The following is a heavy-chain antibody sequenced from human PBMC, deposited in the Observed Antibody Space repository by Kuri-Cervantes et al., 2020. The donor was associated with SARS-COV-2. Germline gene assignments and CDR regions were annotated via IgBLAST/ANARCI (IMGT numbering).Heavy chain of an antibody. V-gene: IGHV4-38-2*02. CDR3: AREVVVAATHGAFDI. CDR2: IYHSGST. CDR1: GYSISSGYY. Sequence: GSLRLSCAVSGYSISSGYYWGWIRQPPGKGLEWIGSIYHSGSTYYNPSLKSRVTVSVDTSKNQFSLKLSSVTAADTAVYYCAREVVVAATHGAFDIWGQGTMVTVSS. D-gene: IGHD2-15*01. J-gene: IGHJ3*02.